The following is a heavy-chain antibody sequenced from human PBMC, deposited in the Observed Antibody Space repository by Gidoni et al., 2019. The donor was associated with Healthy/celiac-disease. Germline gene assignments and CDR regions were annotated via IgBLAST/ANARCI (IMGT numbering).Heavy chain of an antibody. CDR1: GGSFSGYY. V-gene: IGHV4-34*01. Sequence: QVQLQQWGAGLLKPSETLSLTCAVYGGSFSGYYWSWIRQPPGKGLEWIGEINHSGSTNYNPSLKSRVTISVDTSKNQFSLKLSSVTAADTAVYYCARQVPAAMPFDYWGQGTLVTVSS. D-gene: IGHD2-2*01. CDR2: INHSGST. CDR3: ARQVPAAMPFDY. J-gene: IGHJ4*02.